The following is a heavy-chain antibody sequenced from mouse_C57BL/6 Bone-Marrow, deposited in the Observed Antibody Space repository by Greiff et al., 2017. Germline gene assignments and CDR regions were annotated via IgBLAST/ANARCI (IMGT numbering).Heavy chain of an antibody. J-gene: IGHJ2*01. D-gene: IGHD1-1*01. CDR1: GFTFSDYY. CDR2: ISNGGGST. Sequence: DVKLVESGGGLVQPGGSLKLSCAASGFTFSDYYMYWVRQTPEQRLEWVAYISNGGGSTYYPDTVKGRFTISRDNAKNTLYLQMSRLKSEDTAMYYCARGVITTGVAAYYFDYWGQGTTLTVSS. CDR3: ARGVITTGVAAYYFDY. V-gene: IGHV5-12*01.